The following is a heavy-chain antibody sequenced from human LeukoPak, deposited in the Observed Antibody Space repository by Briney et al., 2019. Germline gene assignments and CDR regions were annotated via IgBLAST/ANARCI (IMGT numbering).Heavy chain of an antibody. Sequence: SETLSLTCAVYGGSFSGYYWSWIRQPPGKGLEWIGEINHSGSTNYNPSLKSRVTISVDTSKNQFSLKLSSVTAADTAVYYCARYAIFWPLRADYWGQGTLVTVSS. CDR2: INHSGST. V-gene: IGHV4-34*01. CDR1: GGSFSGYY. CDR3: ARYAIFWPLRADY. J-gene: IGHJ4*02. D-gene: IGHD3-9*01.